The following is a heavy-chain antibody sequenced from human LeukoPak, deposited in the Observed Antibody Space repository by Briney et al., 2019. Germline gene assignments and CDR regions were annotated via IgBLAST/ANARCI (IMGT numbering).Heavy chain of an antibody. CDR2: INTGNGNT. Sequence: ASVNVSCKTSGYIFTNYGMHWVRQAPRQSPEWVGWINTGNGNTKSSQKFQDRLTLTRDTSASTAYMDLNSLTSEDTAVYYCARIPLSDRSGHYYPHWGQGTLVTVSS. D-gene: IGHD3-22*01. CDR1: GYIFTNYG. CDR3: ARIPLSDRSGHYYPH. V-gene: IGHV1-3*04. J-gene: IGHJ1*01.